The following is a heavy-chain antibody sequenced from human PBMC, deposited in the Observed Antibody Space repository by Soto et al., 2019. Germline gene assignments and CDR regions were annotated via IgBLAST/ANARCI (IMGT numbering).Heavy chain of an antibody. J-gene: IGHJ5*02. V-gene: IGHV1-69*12. CDR2: IIPIFGTA. CDR3: ASMLFDSGTYHPNWFDP. D-gene: IGHD1-26*01. Sequence: QVQLVQSGAEVKKPGSSVKVSCKASGGTFSSYTISWVRQAPGQGLEWMGGIIPIFGTANYAQKFQGRVRITADESTSTAYMELSSLRSEDTAVYYCASMLFDSGTYHPNWFDPWGQGTLVTVTS. CDR1: GGTFSSYT.